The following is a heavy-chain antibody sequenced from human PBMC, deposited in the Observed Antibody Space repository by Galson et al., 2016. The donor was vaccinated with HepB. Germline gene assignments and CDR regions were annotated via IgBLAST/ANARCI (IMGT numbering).Heavy chain of an antibody. V-gene: IGHV3-23*01. CDR2: ISRSGDST. J-gene: IGHJ6*04. Sequence: LRLSCAASGFTFNNYGMTWVRQAPGKGLEVVSSISRSGDSTDYADSVKGRFTISRDNYKNTLSLQMNSLRAEDTAVYYCVQGSTAPAVWGKGTTVTVSS. D-gene: IGHD1-26*01. CDR1: GFTFNNYG. CDR3: VQGSTAPAV.